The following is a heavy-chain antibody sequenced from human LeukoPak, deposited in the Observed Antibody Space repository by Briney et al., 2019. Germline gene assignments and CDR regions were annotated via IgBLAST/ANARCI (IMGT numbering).Heavy chain of an antibody. Sequence: GGSLRLSCAASGFTLSSYWMSWVRQAPGKGLEGVVNIKQDGSEKYYVDSVKGRFTISRDNAKHSLYLQMNSLRAEDTAVYYCARENVGYSYGYVTFDYWGRGTLVTVSS. CDR2: IKQDGSEK. J-gene: IGHJ4*02. D-gene: IGHD5-18*01. CDR3: ARENVGYSYGYVTFDY. CDR1: GFTLSSYW. V-gene: IGHV3-7*01.